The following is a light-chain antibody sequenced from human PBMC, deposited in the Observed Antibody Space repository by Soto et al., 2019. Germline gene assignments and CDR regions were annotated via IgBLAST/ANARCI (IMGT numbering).Light chain of an antibody. CDR3: MQRHDWLLIT. V-gene: IGKV3-11*02. CDR2: DSS. CDR1: QNVDKF. Sequence: TQTPADVRRSGGETTTLWCTSSQNVDKFLAWYHQRPAQHHRLIIFDSSNRATGVPVRFSGSGCGRGYTISIGSLGPADAAVFYSMQRHDWLLITFGQGTRLEIK. J-gene: IGKJ5*01.